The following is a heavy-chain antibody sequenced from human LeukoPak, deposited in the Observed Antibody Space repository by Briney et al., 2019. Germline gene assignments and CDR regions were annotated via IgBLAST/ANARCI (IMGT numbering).Heavy chain of an antibody. CDR1: GFTFSAYH. V-gene: IGHV3-23*01. Sequence: PGGSLRLSCAASGFTFSAYHINWVRQAPGKGLEWVSAISGSGGSTYYADSVKGRFTISRDNSKNTLYLQMNSLRAEDTAVYYCAKDPLTSYPDYFDYWGQGTLVTVSS. J-gene: IGHJ4*02. CDR2: ISGSGGST. CDR3: AKDPLTSYPDYFDY.